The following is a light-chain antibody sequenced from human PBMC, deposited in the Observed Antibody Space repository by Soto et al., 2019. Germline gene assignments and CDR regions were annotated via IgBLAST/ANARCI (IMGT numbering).Light chain of an antibody. J-gene: IGKJ2*01. CDR1: QSINSY. CDR2: GAS. Sequence: DLQLTQSPSSLSASVGDRVTITCRASQSINSYLKWYQHKPGTAPKLLIYGASTLQSGVPSRFSVSGSGTDFTLTIRSLQPEEFATYDSRQTHNMHTFGQGTRVEI. CDR3: RQTHNMHT. V-gene: IGKV1-39*01.